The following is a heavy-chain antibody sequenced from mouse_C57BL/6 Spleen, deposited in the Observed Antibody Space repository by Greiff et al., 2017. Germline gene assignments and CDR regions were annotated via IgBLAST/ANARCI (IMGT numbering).Heavy chain of an antibody. CDR1: GYSITSGYY. Sequence: DVKLQESGPGLVKPSQSLSLTCSVTGYSITSGYYWNWIRQFPGNKLEWMGYISYDGSNNYNPSLKNRISITRDTSKNQFFLKLNSVTTEDTATYYCARDGTTVSYVWGTGTTVTVS. CDR3: ARDGTTVSYV. D-gene: IGHD1-1*01. V-gene: IGHV3-6*01. CDR2: ISYDGSN. J-gene: IGHJ1*03.